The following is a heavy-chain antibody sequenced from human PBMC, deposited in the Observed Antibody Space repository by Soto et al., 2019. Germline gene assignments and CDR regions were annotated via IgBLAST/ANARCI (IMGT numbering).Heavy chain of an antibody. Sequence: GGSLRLSCAASGFTFDDYAMHWVRQAPGKGLEWVSGISWNSGSIGYADSVKGRFTISRDNAKNSLYLQMNSLRAEDTALYYCAKDRESGWYPSGFGVDYWGQGTLVTVSS. CDR2: ISWNSGSI. CDR3: AKDRESGWYPSGFGVDY. D-gene: IGHD6-19*01. J-gene: IGHJ4*02. V-gene: IGHV3-9*01. CDR1: GFTFDDYA.